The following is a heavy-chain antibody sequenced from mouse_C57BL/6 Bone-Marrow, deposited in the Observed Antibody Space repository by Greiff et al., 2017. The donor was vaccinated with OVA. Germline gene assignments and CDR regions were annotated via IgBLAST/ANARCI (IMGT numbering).Heavy chain of an antibody. D-gene: IGHD5-1*01. CDR3: TTYLYFDY. Sequence: VQLQQSGAELVRPGASVKLSCTASGFNIKDDYMHWVKQRPEQGLEWIGWIDPENGDTEYASKFQGKATITADTSSNTAYLQLSSLTSEDTAVYYCTTYLYFDYWGQGTTLTVSS. V-gene: IGHV14-4*01. CDR2: IDPENGDT. J-gene: IGHJ2*01. CDR1: GFNIKDDY.